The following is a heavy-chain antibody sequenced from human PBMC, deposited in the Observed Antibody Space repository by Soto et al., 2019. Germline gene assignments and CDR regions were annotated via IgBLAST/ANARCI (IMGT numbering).Heavy chain of an antibody. CDR1: GFTFSDYY. Sequence: VGSLRLSCAASGFTFSDYYISWIRQAPGKGLEWLSYISSSGTTINYADSVKGRFTISRDNAKNSLYLQMNSLRAEDTAVYYCARDGNGYPVDYWGQGTLVTVSS. D-gene: IGHD1-1*01. CDR3: ARDGNGYPVDY. V-gene: IGHV3-11*01. J-gene: IGHJ4*02. CDR2: ISSSGTTI.